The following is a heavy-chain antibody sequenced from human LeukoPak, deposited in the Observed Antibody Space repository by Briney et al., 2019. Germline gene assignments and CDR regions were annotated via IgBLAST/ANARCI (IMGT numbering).Heavy chain of an antibody. Sequence: AGGSLRLSCAASGFTFDDYTMHWVRQAPGKGLEWVSLISWDGGSTYYADSVKGRFTISRDNSKNSLYLQMNSLRAEDTAVYYCARDRVYSNYARYYYMDVWGKGTTVTVSS. CDR1: GFTFDDYT. J-gene: IGHJ6*03. CDR3: ARDRVYSNYARYYYMDV. V-gene: IGHV3-43*01. CDR2: ISWDGGST. D-gene: IGHD4-11*01.